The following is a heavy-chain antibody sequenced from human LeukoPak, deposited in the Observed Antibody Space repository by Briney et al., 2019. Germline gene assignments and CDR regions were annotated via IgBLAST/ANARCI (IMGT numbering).Heavy chain of an antibody. Sequence: PGRSLRLSCAASGFTFSSYGMHWVRQAPGKGLEWVAVIWYDGSNKYYADSVKGRFTISRDNAKNSVYLQMNSLRAEDTAVYYCARVWSSGYTKDYWGQGTLVTVSS. V-gene: IGHV3-33*01. J-gene: IGHJ4*02. CDR1: GFTFSSYG. CDR3: ARVWSSGYTKDY. D-gene: IGHD3-22*01. CDR2: IWYDGSNK.